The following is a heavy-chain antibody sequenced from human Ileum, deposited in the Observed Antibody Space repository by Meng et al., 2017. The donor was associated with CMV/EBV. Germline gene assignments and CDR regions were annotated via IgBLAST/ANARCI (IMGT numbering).Heavy chain of an antibody. D-gene: IGHD6-6*01. CDR2: ISGSGGIT. V-gene: IGHV3-23*01. J-gene: IGHJ4*02. CDR3: AKNAKLSSGYFDY. CDR1: GLTFSNYA. Sequence: ASSGLTFSNYAMTWVRKAPGKGLDWVSTISGSGGITYYADSVKGRFTISRDNSKTTLYLQMNSLRAEDTAIYYCAKNAKLSSGYFDYWGQGTLVTVSS.